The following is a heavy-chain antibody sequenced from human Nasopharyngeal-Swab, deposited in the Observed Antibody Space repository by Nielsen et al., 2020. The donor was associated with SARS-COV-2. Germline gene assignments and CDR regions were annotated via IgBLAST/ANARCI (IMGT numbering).Heavy chain of an antibody. Sequence: SLSPSCAASVLTFSNASMSWVRQAPGKGLEWDGRIKSKTDGGTTDYAAPVKGRFTISRDDSNNTLYLQMNSLKTEDTAVYYCTTGYSSSWYYYYGMDVWGQGTTVTVSS. J-gene: IGHJ6*02. CDR1: VLTFSNAS. CDR2: IKSKTDGGTT. CDR3: TTGYSSSWYYYYGMDV. V-gene: IGHV3-15*01. D-gene: IGHD6-13*01.